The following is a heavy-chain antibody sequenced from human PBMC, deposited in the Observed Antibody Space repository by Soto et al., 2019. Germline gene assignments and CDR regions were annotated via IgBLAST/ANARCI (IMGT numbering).Heavy chain of an antibody. CDR1: GGTIIGYD. Sequence: SLTMPLPYTVAGGTIIGYDCHWIRQPPGKGLEWIGYIYYSGSTNYTPSLKSRVTISVDTSKNQFSLKLSSVTAVDTAVYYCAGDPGSGSYHGWFDPRGKGSLVTVSS. V-gene: IGHV4-59*01. J-gene: IGHJ5*02. CDR2: IYYSGST. CDR3: AGDPGSGSYHGWFDP. D-gene: IGHD3-10*01.